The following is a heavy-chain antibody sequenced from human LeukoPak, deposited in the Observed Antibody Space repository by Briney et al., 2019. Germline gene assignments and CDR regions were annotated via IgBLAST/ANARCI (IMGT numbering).Heavy chain of an antibody. V-gene: IGHV3-23*01. CDR2: ISGSGGST. Sequence: GGSLRLSCAASGFTFSSYAMSWVRQAPGKGLEWVSAISGSGGSTYYADSVKGRFTISRDNSKNTLYLQMNSLRAEDTAVYYCAKLLWFGELLYPPFDYWGQGTLVTVSS. D-gene: IGHD3-10*01. CDR1: GFTFSSYA. J-gene: IGHJ4*02. CDR3: AKLLWFGELLYPPFDY.